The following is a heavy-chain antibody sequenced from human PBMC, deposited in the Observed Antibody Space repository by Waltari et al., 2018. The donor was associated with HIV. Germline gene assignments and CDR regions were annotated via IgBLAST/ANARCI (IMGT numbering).Heavy chain of an antibody. CDR2: SLHSGNT. CDR3: ASGSRRGHSHGIDY. D-gene: IGHD5-18*01. Sequence: QVQLQESGPGLVKPSETLSLTCSVSGYSIESGYYWGWIRQPPGKALEWIGSSLHSGNTYYNPSLKSRLTRSLDTSKNQVSLKLSSVTAADTAVYYCASGSRRGHSHGIDYWGQGTLVTVSS. CDR1: GYSIESGYY. V-gene: IGHV4-38-2*01. J-gene: IGHJ4*02.